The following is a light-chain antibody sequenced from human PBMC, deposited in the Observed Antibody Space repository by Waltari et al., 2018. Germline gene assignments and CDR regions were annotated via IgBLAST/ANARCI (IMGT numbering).Light chain of an antibody. CDR1: SSDVGVYNY. CDR2: DVS. CDR3: SSSTGTTWV. J-gene: IGLJ3*02. Sequence: QSALTQPASVSGSPGQSITISCSGISSDVGVYNYVSWYQQHAGKAPELMIYDVSNRPAGVSNRFSGSKSGRTASLTISGLQAEDEADYYCSSSTGTTWVVGGGTKVSVL. V-gene: IGLV2-14*03.